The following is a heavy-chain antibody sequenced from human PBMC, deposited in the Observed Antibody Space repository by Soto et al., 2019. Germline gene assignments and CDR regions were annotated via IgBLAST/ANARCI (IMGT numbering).Heavy chain of an antibody. J-gene: IGHJ4*02. CDR2: MFASGSS. Sequence: QVQLQESGPGLVKPSETLSLTCAVSGDSISSPNWWSWYRQSPGKGLELIGEMFASGSSNYNPSLDGRVTISLDASKNHFSLKLTSLTAADTAIYYCAREGFDHRPDYWGQGIPVSVSS. CDR1: GDSISSPNW. V-gene: IGHV4-4*02. CDR3: AREGFDHRPDY.